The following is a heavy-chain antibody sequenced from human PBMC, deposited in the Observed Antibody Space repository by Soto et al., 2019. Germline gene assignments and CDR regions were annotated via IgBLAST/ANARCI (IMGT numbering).Heavy chain of an antibody. Sequence: GASVKVSCKASGYTFTTYSMHWVRQAPGQGLEWMGVINPRSGRTSFAQKFQGRVTMTGDTSTSTVYMELSSVRSEDTAVYYCAMDTNLLDYYFDYWGQGTLVTVSS. CDR1: GYTFTTYS. CDR2: INPRSGRT. V-gene: IGHV1-46*01. CDR3: AMDTNLLDYYFDY. D-gene: IGHD3-10*01. J-gene: IGHJ4*02.